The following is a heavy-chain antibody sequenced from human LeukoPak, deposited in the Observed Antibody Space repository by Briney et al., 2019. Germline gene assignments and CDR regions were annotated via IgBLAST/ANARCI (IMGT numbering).Heavy chain of an antibody. CDR1: VFTFSIYA. D-gene: IGHD2-2*01. V-gene: IGHV3-64D*06. Sequence: GGALRLSCSASVFTFSIYAMHWVRQAPGKGLEYVSAISSNGGITYYAHSVKGRFTISRDNSKNTLYLQMRSLRAADKAVYYCVLSWSSTSPDSDHYYGMDVWGKGTTVTVSS. CDR2: ISSNGGIT. CDR3: VLSWSSTSPDSDHYYGMDV. J-gene: IGHJ6*04.